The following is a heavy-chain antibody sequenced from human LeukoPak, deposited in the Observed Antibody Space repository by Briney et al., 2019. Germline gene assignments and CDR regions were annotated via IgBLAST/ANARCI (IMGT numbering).Heavy chain of an antibody. CDR3: ARDPSSGWCDY. V-gene: IGHV4-59*01. Sequence: SETLSLTCTVSGGSISSYYWSWIRQPPGKGLEWIGYIYYSGSTNYNPSLKSRVTISVDTSKNQFSLKLSFVTAADTAVYYCARDPSSGWCDYWGQGTLVTVSS. CDR2: IYYSGST. CDR1: GGSISSYY. J-gene: IGHJ4*02. D-gene: IGHD6-19*01.